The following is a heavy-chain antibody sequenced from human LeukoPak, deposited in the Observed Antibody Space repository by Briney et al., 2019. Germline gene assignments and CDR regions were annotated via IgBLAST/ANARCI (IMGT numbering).Heavy chain of an antibody. CDR3: ARQDARAVAGSVY. D-gene: IGHD6-19*01. J-gene: IGHJ4*02. V-gene: IGHV4-34*01. CDR2: INHSGST. Sequence: SETLSLTCAVYGGSFSGYYWSWIRQPPGKGLEWIGEINHSGSTNYNPSLKSRVTISVDTSKNQFSLKLSSVTAADTAVYYCARQDARAVAGSVYWGQGTLVTVSS. CDR1: GGSFSGYY.